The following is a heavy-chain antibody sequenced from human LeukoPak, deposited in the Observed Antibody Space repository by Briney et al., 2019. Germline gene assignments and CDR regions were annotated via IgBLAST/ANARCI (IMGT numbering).Heavy chain of an antibody. CDR2: IYHSGST. Sequence: PSETLSLTCAVSGYSISSGYYWGWVRQPPGKGLEWIGSIYHSGSTYYNPSLKSRVTISVDTSKNQFSLKLSSVTAADTAVYYCARYEEMATTFDYWGQGTLVTVSS. CDR3: ARYEEMATTFDY. J-gene: IGHJ4*02. D-gene: IGHD5-24*01. V-gene: IGHV4-38-2*01. CDR1: GYSISSGYY.